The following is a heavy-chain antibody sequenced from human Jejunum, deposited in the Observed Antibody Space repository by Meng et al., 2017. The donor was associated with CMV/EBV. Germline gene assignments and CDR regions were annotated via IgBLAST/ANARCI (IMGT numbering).Heavy chain of an antibody. CDR1: GFTVVDNW. J-gene: IGHJ4*02. D-gene: IGHD6-13*01. Sequence: AVSGFTVVDNWLTWVRQAPGKGLEWVSLVHKNGNTNYADSVKGRFTISRDDSKSTLYLQMNSLRAEDTAMYYCARLLLGSTWTFQSWGQGTLVTVSS. CDR2: VHKNGNT. V-gene: IGHV3-53*01. CDR3: ARLLLGSTWTFQS.